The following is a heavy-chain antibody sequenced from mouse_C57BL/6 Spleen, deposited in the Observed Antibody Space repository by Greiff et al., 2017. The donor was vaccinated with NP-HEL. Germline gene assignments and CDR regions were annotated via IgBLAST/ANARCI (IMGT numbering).Heavy chain of an antibody. Sequence: VQLQQSGAELVMPGASVKLSCKASGYTFTSYWMHWVKQRPGQGLEWIGEIDPSDSYTKYNQKFKGKSTLTVDKSSSTAYMQLSSLTSEDSAVYYCARSDYDYDAWFAYWGQGTLVTVSA. D-gene: IGHD2-4*01. CDR3: ARSDYDYDAWFAY. CDR1: GYTFTSYW. V-gene: IGHV1-69*01. CDR2: IDPSDSYT. J-gene: IGHJ3*01.